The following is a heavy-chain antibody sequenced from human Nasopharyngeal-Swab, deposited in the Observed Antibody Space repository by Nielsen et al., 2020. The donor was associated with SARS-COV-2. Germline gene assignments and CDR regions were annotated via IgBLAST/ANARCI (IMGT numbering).Heavy chain of an antibody. D-gene: IGHD3-22*01. CDR3: ARDQIGDSSGYDFDY. V-gene: IGHV1-46*01. Sequence: ASVKVSCKESGYTFTSYYMHCVRQAPGQGLEWMGIINPSGGSTSYAQKFQGRVTMTRDTSTSTVYMELSSLRSEDTAVYYCARDQIGDSSGYDFDYWGQGTLVTVSS. CDR2: INPSGGST. CDR1: GYTFTSYY. J-gene: IGHJ4*02.